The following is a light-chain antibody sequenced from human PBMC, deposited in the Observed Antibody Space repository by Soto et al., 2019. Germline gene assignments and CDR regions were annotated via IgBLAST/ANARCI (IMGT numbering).Light chain of an antibody. Sequence: EIVLTQSPVTLSLSPGERATLSCRASQNISNYLIWYQQKPGQAPRLLIYDVSNRATGIPARFSGSGSGTDFTLIISSLEPEDFAVYYCQQRSNWPRTFGQGTKVDIK. CDR3: QQRSNWPRT. CDR1: QNISNY. V-gene: IGKV3-11*01. CDR2: DVS. J-gene: IGKJ1*01.